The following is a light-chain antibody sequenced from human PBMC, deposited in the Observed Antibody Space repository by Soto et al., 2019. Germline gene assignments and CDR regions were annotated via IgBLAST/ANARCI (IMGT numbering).Light chain of an antibody. CDR2: DVS. CDR3: CSYTTSNTRQIV. V-gene: IGLV2-14*01. CDR1: SSDVGGYNY. J-gene: IGLJ1*01. Sequence: QSVRTQPASVSGSPGQSITISCTGTSSDVGGYNYVSWYQQHPGKAPKFMIYDVSNRPSGVSNRFSGSKSGNTASLTISGLQAEDEADYYCCSYTTSNTRQIVFGTGTEVTVL.